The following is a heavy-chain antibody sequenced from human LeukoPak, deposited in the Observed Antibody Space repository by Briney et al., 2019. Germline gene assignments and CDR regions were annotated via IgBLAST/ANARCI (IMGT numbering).Heavy chain of an antibody. V-gene: IGHV1-69*05. Sequence: SVKVSCKASGDTFSNYDVTWVRQAPGQGLEWMGRIIPVFDTAKYAQNFQGRVTMTTDESSSTAYMELYSLRSEDTAVYYCALSAEKQLVYFDYWGQGTLVTVSS. CDR1: GDTFSNYD. CDR3: ALSAEKQLVYFDY. J-gene: IGHJ4*02. D-gene: IGHD6-13*01. CDR2: IIPVFDTA.